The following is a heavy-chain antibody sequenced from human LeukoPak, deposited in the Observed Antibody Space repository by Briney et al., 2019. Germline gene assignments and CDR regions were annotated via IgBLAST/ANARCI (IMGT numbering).Heavy chain of an antibody. J-gene: IGHJ5*02. CDR2: IYYSGST. CDR1: GGSISSYY. V-gene: IGHV4-59*01. D-gene: IGHD3-10*01. CDR3: ARDLSETRGGA. Sequence: SETLSLTCTVSGGSISSYYWSWIRQPPGKGLEWIGYIYYSGSTNYNPSLKSRVTISVDTSKNQFSLKLSSVTAVDTAVYYCARDLSETRGGAWGQGTLVTVSS.